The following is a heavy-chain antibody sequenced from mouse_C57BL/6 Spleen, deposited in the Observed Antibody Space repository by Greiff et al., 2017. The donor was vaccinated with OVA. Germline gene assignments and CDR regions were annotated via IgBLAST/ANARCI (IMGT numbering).Heavy chain of an antibody. CDR1: GYTFTSYW. CDR2: IDPSDSET. Sequence: QVQLQQPGAELVRPGSSVKLSCKASGYTFTSYWMHWVKQRPIQGLEWIGNIDPSDSETHYNQKFKDKATLTVDKSSSTAYMQLSSLTSEDSAVYYCARWWVGAMDYWGQGTSVTVSS. V-gene: IGHV1-52*01. CDR3: ARWWVGAMDY. J-gene: IGHJ4*01. D-gene: IGHD1-1*02.